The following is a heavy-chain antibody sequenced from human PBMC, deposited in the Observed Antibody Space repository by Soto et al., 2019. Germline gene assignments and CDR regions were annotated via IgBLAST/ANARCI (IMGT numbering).Heavy chain of an antibody. CDR1: GFTFSGYW. CDR2: INNDGSTT. V-gene: IGHV3-74*01. J-gene: IGHJ5*02. D-gene: IGHD6-19*01. Sequence: GGSLRLSCAASGFTFSGYWMHWVRRAPGKGLVWVLRINNDGSTTNYADSVKGRFTISRDNAKNTLYLQMNSLRAEDTAVYYCARGLRAGYNNGWDLWGQGAMVTVYS. CDR3: ARGLRAGYNNGWDL.